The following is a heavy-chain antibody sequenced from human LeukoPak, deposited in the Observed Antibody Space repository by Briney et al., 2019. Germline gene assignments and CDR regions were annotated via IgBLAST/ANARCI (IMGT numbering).Heavy chain of an antibody. CDR2: IYSGGST. Sequence: GGSLRLSCAASGFTVSSNYMSWVRQAPGKGLEWASVIYSGGSTYYADSVKGRFTISRDNSKNTLYLQMNSLRAEDTAVYYCAREYFRIIDYWGQGTLVTVSS. CDR3: AREYFRIIDY. CDR1: GFTVSSNY. J-gene: IGHJ4*02. D-gene: IGHD3-10*02. V-gene: IGHV3-66*01.